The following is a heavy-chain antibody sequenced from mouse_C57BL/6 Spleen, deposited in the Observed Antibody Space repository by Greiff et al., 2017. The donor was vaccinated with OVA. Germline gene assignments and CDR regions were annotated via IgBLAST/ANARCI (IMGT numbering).Heavy chain of an antibody. CDR3: AGGANDGSSNAYFDV. V-gene: IGHV5-17*01. J-gene: IGHJ1*03. Sequence: DVQLVESGGGLVKPGGSLKLSCAASGFTFSDYGMHWVRQAPEKGLEWVAYISSGSSTIYYADTVKGRFTISRDNAKNTLFLQMTSLRSEDTAMYCCAGGANDGSSNAYFDVWGTGTTVTVSS. CDR2: ISSGSSTI. D-gene: IGHD1-1*01. CDR1: GFTFSDYG.